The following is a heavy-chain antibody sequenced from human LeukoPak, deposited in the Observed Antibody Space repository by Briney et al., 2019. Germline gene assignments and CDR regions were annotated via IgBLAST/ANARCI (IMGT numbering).Heavy chain of an antibody. Sequence: ASVKVSCKASGYTFTSYYMHWVRQAPGQGLEWMGIINPSGGSTSYAQKFQGRVTMTRDTSISTAYMELSRLRSDDTAVYYCARSWVHAFDIWGQGTMVTVSS. CDR3: ARSWVHAFDI. CDR2: INPSGGST. J-gene: IGHJ3*02. CDR1: GYTFTSYY. D-gene: IGHD3-16*01. V-gene: IGHV1-46*01.